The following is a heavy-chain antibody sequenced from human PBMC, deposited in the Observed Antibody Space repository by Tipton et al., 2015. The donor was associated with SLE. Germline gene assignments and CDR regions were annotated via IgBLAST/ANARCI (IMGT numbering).Heavy chain of an antibody. CDR2: ISYNSRDT. D-gene: IGHD3-3*01. Sequence: RSLRLSCAASGFSFDEYAMHWVREAPGKGLEWVSSISYNSRDTNYADSVKGRFTISRDNARNSLYLQMNSLRAEDTAFYYCAKEMGDFWSGYYVGYFFESWGQGTLVTVSS. J-gene: IGHJ4*02. CDR3: AKEMGDFWSGYYVGYFFES. CDR1: GFSFDEYA. V-gene: IGHV3-9*01.